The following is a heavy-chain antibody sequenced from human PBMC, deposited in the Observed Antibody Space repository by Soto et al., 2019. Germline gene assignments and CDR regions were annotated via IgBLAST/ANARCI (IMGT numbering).Heavy chain of an antibody. CDR3: VREDGKVGTNSAFDY. Sequence: EVQVVESGGDLVKPGGSLGIFCAFSGFHFRYYSMKWVRQAPGKGLGWVSSINGRGNYIYYAESVKGRFTISRDNAKNSLYLQMDRLRAEDTALYYCVREDGKVGTNSAFDYWGLGALVTVSS. V-gene: IGHV3-21*01. CDR1: GFHFRYYS. D-gene: IGHD1-26*01. CDR2: INGRGNYI. J-gene: IGHJ4*02.